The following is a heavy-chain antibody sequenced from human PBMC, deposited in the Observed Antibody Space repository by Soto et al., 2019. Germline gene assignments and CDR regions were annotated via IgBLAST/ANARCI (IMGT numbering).Heavy chain of an antibody. Sequence: ASVKVSCKASGYTFTTYDINCVLQSPLQGLEWLGCMDPNSGSTGYAQNFQGRITMTRNISRNTAHMELSSLQSEDTAVYYCARERKFDFWRKGLDVWGQGTTVTVSS. D-gene: IGHD3-3*01. CDR3: ARERKFDFWRKGLDV. CDR2: MDPNSGST. V-gene: IGHV1-8*01. J-gene: IGHJ6*02. CDR1: GYTFTTYD.